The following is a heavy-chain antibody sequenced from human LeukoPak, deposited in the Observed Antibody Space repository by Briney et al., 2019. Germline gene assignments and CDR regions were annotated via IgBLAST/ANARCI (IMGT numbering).Heavy chain of an antibody. CDR2: INHSGST. CDR1: GGSFSGYY. J-gene: IGHJ6*03. V-gene: IGHV4-34*01. Sequence: SETLSLTCAVYGGSFSGYYWSWIRQPPGKGLEWIGEINHSGSTNYNPSLKSRVTISVDTPKKQFSLKLSSVTAADTAVYYCARGFTAAGTLYYYYYYMDVWGKGTTVTVSS. D-gene: IGHD6-13*01. CDR3: ARGFTAAGTLYYYYYYMDV.